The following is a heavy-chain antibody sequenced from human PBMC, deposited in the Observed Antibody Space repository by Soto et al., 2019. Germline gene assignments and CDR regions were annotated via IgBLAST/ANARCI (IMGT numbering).Heavy chain of an antibody. CDR1: GFSLSTSGMC. V-gene: IGHV2-70*01. CDR2: IDWDDDK. Sequence: SCPTLVNPTHPLTLTCTFCGFSLSTSGMCVSWIRQPPGKALEWLALIDWDDDKYYSTSLKTRLTISKDTSKNQAVLTMTNMDPVDTATYYCARTIYSSGLDYWGQGTLVTVSS. CDR3: ARTIYSSGLDY. J-gene: IGHJ4*02. D-gene: IGHD6-19*01.